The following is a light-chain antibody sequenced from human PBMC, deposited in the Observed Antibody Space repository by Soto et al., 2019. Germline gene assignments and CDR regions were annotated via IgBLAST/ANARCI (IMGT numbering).Light chain of an antibody. CDR3: QQTDTKAWT. CDR2: AAS. CDR1: QTMNNF. V-gene: IGKV1-39*01. J-gene: IGKJ1*01. Sequence: DIQMTQSPSSLSASVGDRVTITCRASQTMNNFLNWYQQKPGKAPKLLIYAASSLQSGVPSRFSGSGFGTECTLTITSLQPEDFASYYCQQTDTKAWTFGQGTRVEIK.